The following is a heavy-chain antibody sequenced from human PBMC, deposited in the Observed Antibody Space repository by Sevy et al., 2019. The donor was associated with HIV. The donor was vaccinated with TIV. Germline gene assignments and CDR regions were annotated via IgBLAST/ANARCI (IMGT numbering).Heavy chain of an antibody. CDR3: ARQGIAAKQYYYYGMDV. J-gene: IGHJ6*02. V-gene: IGHV5-10-1*01. CDR1: GYSFTSYW. Sequence: GESLKISCKGSGYSFTSYWISWVRQMPGKGLEWMGRIDPSDSYTNYSPSFQGHVTISADKSISTAYLQWSSLKASDTAMYYCARQGIAAKQYYYYGMDVWGQGTTVTVSS. D-gene: IGHD6-13*01. CDR2: IDPSDSYT.